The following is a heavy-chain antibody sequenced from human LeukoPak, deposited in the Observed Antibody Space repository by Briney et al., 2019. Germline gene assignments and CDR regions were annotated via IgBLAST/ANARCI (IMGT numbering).Heavy chain of an antibody. CDR3: AHRHDYGGEDY. J-gene: IGHJ4*02. D-gene: IGHD4-23*01. V-gene: IGHV2-5*01. Sequence: ESGPTLVNPTQTLTLTCTFSGFSLSTGGLGVSWIRQPPGKALEWLALIYSNDDKRYSPSLRSRLTITKDTSKNQVVLTMTNMDPLDTATYYCAHRHDYGGEDYWGQGILVTVSS. CDR1: GFSLSTGGLG. CDR2: IYSNDDK.